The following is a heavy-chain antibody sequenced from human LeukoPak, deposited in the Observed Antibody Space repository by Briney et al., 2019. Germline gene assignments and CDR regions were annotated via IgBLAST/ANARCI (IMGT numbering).Heavy chain of an antibody. D-gene: IGHD3-10*01. Sequence: GASVKVSCKASGYTFTGYGISWVRQAPGQGLEWMGWISAYNGNTNYAQKFQGRVTMTTETSTRTAYMELRSLRSDDVAVYYCARIDLAYGSGTYYSSYFEYWGQGTLVTVSS. CDR2: ISAYNGNT. CDR3: ARIDLAYGSGTYYSSYFEY. V-gene: IGHV1-18*03. J-gene: IGHJ4*02. CDR1: GYTFTGYG.